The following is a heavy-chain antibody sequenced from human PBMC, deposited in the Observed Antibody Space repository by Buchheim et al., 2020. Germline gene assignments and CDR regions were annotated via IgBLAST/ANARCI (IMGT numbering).Heavy chain of an antibody. CDR2: TGTTGDT. CDR3: VRDSVRGDGMWYFDL. CDR1: GFTFSTYD. J-gene: IGHJ2*01. Sequence: VRLVESGGGLVQPGGSLRLSCAASGFTFSTYDMHWVRQVPGKGLQWVSGTGTTGDTYYPESLRGRFIVSREDDKNSLYLQMNSLRDGDTAVYYCVRDSVRGDGMWYFDLWGHG. D-gene: IGHD7-27*01. V-gene: IGHV3-13*04.